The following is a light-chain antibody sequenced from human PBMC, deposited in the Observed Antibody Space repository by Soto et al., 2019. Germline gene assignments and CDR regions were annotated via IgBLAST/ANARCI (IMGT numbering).Light chain of an antibody. V-gene: IGLV2-14*01. CDR2: EVS. CDR1: SSDVGGYKF. CDR3: GSYTGSIYV. Sequence: QSALTQPASVSGSPGQSITISCTGTSSDVGGYKFVSWYQQHPGKAPKLMIYEVSNRPSGVSSRFSGSKSGNTASLTISGVQAEEEADYYCGSYTGSIYVFGPGTKLTVL. J-gene: IGLJ1*01.